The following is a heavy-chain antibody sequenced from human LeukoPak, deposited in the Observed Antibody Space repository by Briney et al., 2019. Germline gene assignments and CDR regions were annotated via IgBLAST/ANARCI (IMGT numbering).Heavy chain of an antibody. Sequence: QTGGSLRLSCAASGFTFNNYAMSWVRQAPGKGLEWVSGISGSGSRTYYADSVKGRFTISRDNSKNTLYLQMNSLRAEDTAVYYCAKVPLYYYDSSGYWFDYWGQGTLVTVSS. J-gene: IGHJ4*02. V-gene: IGHV3-23*01. CDR1: GFTFNNYA. D-gene: IGHD3-22*01. CDR2: ISGSGSRT. CDR3: AKVPLYYYDSSGYWFDY.